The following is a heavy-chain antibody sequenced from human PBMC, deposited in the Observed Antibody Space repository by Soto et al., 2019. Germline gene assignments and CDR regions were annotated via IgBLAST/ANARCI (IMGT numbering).Heavy chain of an antibody. V-gene: IGHV4-39*01. CDR1: GDSISSSGYY. CDR2: IDYSGST. D-gene: IGHD3-22*01. J-gene: IGHJ4*02. CDR3: ARNYYDSSGYYVFGY. Sequence: NPSETLSLTCTVSGDSISSSGYYWAWIRQPPGKGLEWIGNIDYSGSTYYNPSLKSRVAFSVDTSKNQFSLKVTSVTAADTAVYYCARNYYDSSGYYVFGYWGQGTLVTVSS.